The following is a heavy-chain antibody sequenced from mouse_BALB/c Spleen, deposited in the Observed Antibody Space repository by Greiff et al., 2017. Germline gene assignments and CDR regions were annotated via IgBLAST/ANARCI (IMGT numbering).Heavy chain of an antibody. CDR1: GFNIKDYS. V-gene: IGHV14-4*02. D-gene: IGHD2-4*01. Sequence: VQLQQSGAELVRSGASVKFSCTASGFNIKDYSMHWVKQRPEQGLEWIGWIDPENGDTEYAPKFQGKATMTADTSSNTAYLQLSRLTSEDTAVYYCDIRTMILAYWGQGTLVTVSA. CDR3: DIRTMILAY. J-gene: IGHJ3*01. CDR2: IDPENGDT.